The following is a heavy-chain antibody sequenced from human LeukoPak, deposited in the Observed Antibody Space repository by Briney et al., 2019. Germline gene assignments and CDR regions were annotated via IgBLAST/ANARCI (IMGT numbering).Heavy chain of an antibody. V-gene: IGHV4-59*01. CDR3: ARTGIAVGGTPGLYYFDY. CDR2: IYYSGST. D-gene: IGHD6-19*01. CDR1: GGSISSYY. Sequence: SETLSLTCTVSGGSISSYYWSWIRQPPGKGLEWIGYIYYSGSTNYNPSLKSRVTISVDTSKNQFSLKLSSVTAADTAVYYCARTGIAVGGTPGLYYFDYWGQGTLVTVSS. J-gene: IGHJ4*02.